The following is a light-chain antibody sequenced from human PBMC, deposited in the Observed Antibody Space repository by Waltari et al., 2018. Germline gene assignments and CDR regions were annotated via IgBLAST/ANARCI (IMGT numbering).Light chain of an antibody. V-gene: IGKV1-5*03. Sequence: DIQMTQSPSTLSASVGDRVTITCRASQNISRWLAWYQQTPGKAPRPLIYKASNLHSGVPSRFSGSGSETEFTLTISSLQPNDFATYYCHQYNSFWGTFGQGTKLDI. CDR1: QNISRW. CDR3: HQYNSFWGT. CDR2: KAS. J-gene: IGKJ2*01.